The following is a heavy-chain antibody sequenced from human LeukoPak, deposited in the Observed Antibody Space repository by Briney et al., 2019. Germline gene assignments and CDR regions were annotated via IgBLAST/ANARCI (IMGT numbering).Heavy chain of an antibody. J-gene: IGHJ4*02. CDR1: GGSTSSYY. CDR2: IYYSGST. V-gene: IGHV4-59*08. D-gene: IGHD6-19*01. CDR3: ASLGWSKYIDY. Sequence: PSETLSLTCTVSGGSTSSYYWSWIRQPPGKGLEWIGYIYYSGSTNYNPSLKSRVTISVDTSKNQFSLKLSSVTAADTAVYYCASLGWSKYIDYWGQGTLVTVSS.